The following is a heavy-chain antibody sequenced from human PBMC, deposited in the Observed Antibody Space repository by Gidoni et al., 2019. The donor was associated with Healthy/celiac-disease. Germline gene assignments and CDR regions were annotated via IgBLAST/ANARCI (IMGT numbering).Heavy chain of an antibody. J-gene: IGHJ5*02. V-gene: IGHV1-69*06. CDR1: GGTFSRYA. D-gene: IGHD6-13*01. CDR3: ARDIGYSSSWPNWFDP. CDR2: IIPICGTA. Sequence: QVQLVQSGAAVKKPGSSVKVSCKASGGTFSRYAISWVRQAPGQGLEWMGGIIPICGTANYAQKFQGRVTITADKSTSTAYMELSSLRSEDTAVYYCARDIGYSSSWPNWFDPWGQGTLVTVSS.